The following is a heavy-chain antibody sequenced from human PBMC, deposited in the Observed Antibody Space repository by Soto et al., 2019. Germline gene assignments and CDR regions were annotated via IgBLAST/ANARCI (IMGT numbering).Heavy chain of an antibody. D-gene: IGHD1-1*01. CDR3: AKGLDNNYYYYIAV. CDR1: EFTFRTSG. V-gene: IGHV3-30*18. J-gene: IGHJ6*03. CDR2: ISYDGSKK. Sequence: QVQLVESGGGVVQPGRSLRLSCAASEFTFRTSGMHWVRQAPDRGLEWVAVISYDGSKKYYADFVKGRFTISRDNSKNTLYLQMNSLRADDTGVYYCAKGLDNNYYYYIAVWGTGTTVTVSS.